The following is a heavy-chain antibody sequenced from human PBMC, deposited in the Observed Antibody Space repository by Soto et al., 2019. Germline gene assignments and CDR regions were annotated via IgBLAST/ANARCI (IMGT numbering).Heavy chain of an antibody. J-gene: IGHJ4*02. CDR3: ARETEEVTIFGVVITNYFDY. CDR2: IYHSGST. D-gene: IGHD3-3*01. V-gene: IGHV4-38-2*02. Sequence: SETLSLTCAVSGYSISSGYYWGGIRQPPGKGLEWIGSIYHSGSTYYNPSLKSRVTISVDTSKNQFSLKLSSVTAADTAVYYCARETEEVTIFGVVITNYFDYWGRGTLVTVS. CDR1: GYSISSGYY.